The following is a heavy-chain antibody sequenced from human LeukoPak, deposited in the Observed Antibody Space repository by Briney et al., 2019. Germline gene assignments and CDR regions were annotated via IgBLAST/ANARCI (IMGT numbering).Heavy chain of an antibody. CDR2: IYYTGTT. J-gene: IGHJ2*01. CDR1: GGFMVGYY. Sequence: SETLSLTCTVSGGFMVGYYWSWIRQPPGKGLEWIGYIYYTGTTTYNPSLESRVTISVDTSNSQFSLKLTSATTADTAVYFCARGDYGDYGLPSWYFDVWGRGALVAASS. D-gene: IGHD4-17*01. V-gene: IGHV4-59*01. CDR3: ARGDYGDYGLPSWYFDV.